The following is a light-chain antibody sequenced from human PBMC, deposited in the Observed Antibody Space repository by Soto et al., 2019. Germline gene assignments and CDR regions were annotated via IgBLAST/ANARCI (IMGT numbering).Light chain of an antibody. Sequence: QAALTQPPSASGSPGQSFTISCTGTSSDVGGYNYVSWYRQHPGKAPKLMIYEVSKRPSGVPDRFSGSKSGNTASLTVSGLQAEDEADYYCSSYAGSNNSLYVFGTGTKVTVL. J-gene: IGLJ1*01. CDR2: EVS. V-gene: IGLV2-8*01. CDR1: SSDVGGYNY. CDR3: SSYAGSNNSLYV.